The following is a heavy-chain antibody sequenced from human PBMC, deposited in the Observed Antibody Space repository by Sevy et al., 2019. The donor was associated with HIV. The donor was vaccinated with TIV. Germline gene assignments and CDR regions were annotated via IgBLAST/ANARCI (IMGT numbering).Heavy chain of an antibody. D-gene: IGHD1-26*01. CDR3: ARDFEAGAHFDY. V-gene: IGHV4-34*01. CDR1: GGSLTDYY. Sequence: SETLSLTCSVYGGSLTDYYWTWIRQPPGKGLEWIGEVNHRGSTNYNPSLKSRVTISIDTSKNQCSLKLNSMTAADTAVYYCARDFEAGAHFDYWGRGTLVTVSS. CDR2: VNHRGST. J-gene: IGHJ4*02.